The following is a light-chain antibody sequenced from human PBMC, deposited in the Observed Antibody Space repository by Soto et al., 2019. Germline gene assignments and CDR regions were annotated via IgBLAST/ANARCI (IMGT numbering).Light chain of an antibody. J-gene: IGLJ2*01. Sequence: QPVLTQSSSASASLGSSVKLTCTLSSGHRSYIIAWHQQQPGKAPRYLMKIEGSGIYNKGSGGPDRFSGSSSGADRYLTISSLQAEDEADYYCETWDSNPHEVFGGVTKVTFL. CDR3: ETWDSNPHEV. CDR1: SGHRSYI. CDR2: IEGSGIY. V-gene: IGLV4-60*03.